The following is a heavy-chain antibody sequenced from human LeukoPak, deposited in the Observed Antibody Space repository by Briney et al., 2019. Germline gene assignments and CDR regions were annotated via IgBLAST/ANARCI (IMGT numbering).Heavy chain of an antibody. CDR3: ARTYIAAAGNPFDY. J-gene: IGHJ4*02. CDR1: GFTFSSYG. V-gene: IGHV3-30*03. D-gene: IGHD6-13*01. CDR2: ISYDGSNK. Sequence: PGRSLRLSCAASGFTFSSYGMHWVRQAPGKGLEWVAVISYDGSNKYYADSVKGRFTISRDNSKNTLYLQMNSLRAEDTAVYYCARTYIAAAGNPFDYWGQGTLVTVSS.